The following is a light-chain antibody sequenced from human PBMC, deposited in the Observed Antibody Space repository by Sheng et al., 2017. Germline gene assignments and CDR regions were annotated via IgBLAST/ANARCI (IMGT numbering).Light chain of an antibody. Sequence: DIQMTHSPSSLSASVGDRVTITCQASQDISNYLNWYQQKPWKAPKLLIYDASNLETGVPSRFSGSGSGTDFTFTISSLQPEDIATYYCQQYDNLPYTFGQGTKLEIK. J-gene: IGKJ2*01. V-gene: IGKV1-33*01. CDR3: QQYDNLPYT. CDR1: QDISNY. CDR2: DAS.